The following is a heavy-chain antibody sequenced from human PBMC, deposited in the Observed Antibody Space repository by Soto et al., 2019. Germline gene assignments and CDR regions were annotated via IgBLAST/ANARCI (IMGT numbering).Heavy chain of an antibody. Sequence: GASVKVSCKASGGTFSSYTISWVRQAPGQGLEWMGRIIPILGIANYAQKFQGRVTITADKSTSTAYMELSSLRSEDTAVYYCARGLPSHAFDIWGQGTMVTVSS. CDR1: GGTFSSYT. J-gene: IGHJ3*02. D-gene: IGHD2-15*01. CDR2: IIPILGIA. CDR3: ARGLPSHAFDI. V-gene: IGHV1-69*02.